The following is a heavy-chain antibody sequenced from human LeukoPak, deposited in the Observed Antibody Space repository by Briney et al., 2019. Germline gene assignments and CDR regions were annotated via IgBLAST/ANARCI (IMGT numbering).Heavy chain of an antibody. CDR1: GFTFSSYW. D-gene: IGHD3-3*01. V-gene: IGHV3-74*01. CDR2: TSRDGSST. Sequence: GGSLRLSCAASGFTFSSYWMHWVSHAPGKGPVWVARTSRDGSSTAYADSVKGRFTISKDNAKNTLYLLMNSLRAEDTAVYYCARDSVEWYIFDYWGQGTLVTVSS. J-gene: IGHJ4*02. CDR3: ARDSVEWYIFDY.